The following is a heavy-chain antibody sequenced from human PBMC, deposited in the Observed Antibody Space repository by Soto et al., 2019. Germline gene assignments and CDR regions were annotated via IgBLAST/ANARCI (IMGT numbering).Heavy chain of an antibody. CDR3: VREEYGDVYFDY. J-gene: IGHJ4*02. V-gene: IGHV3-30*04. CDR2: ISYDGSNK. CDR1: GFTFSHYA. Sequence: GGSLRLSCAASGFTFSHYAMHWVRQAPGKGLEWVAVISYDGSNKYYADSVKGRFTISRGNFQNTLYLQMDSLRVDDTALYYCVREEYGDVYFDYWGQGTLVTVSS. D-gene: IGHD4-17*01.